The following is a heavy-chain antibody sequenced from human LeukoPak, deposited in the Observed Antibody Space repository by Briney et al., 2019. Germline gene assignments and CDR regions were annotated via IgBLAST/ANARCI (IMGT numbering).Heavy chain of an antibody. CDR2: ISFNSGGV. Sequence: GRSLRLSCAASGFAFDEYAMHWVRQVPGKGLEWVSGISFNSGGVGYADSVKGRFSTSRDNAKKSLYLQMNNLRPEDTAFYFCAKDVFSANWYYFDQWGQGTLVTVPS. D-gene: IGHD4/OR15-4a*01. V-gene: IGHV3-9*01. CDR1: GFAFDEYA. J-gene: IGHJ4*02. CDR3: AKDVFSANWYYFDQ.